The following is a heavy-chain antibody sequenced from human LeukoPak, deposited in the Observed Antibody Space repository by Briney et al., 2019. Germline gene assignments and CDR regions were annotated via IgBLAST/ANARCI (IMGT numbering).Heavy chain of an antibody. J-gene: IGHJ4*02. CDR3: ALYDSSGYYFDY. V-gene: IGHV3-74*01. CDR1: GFTFGSYW. D-gene: IGHD3-22*01. Sequence: GGSLRLSCAASGFTFGSYWMHWVRQAPGKGLVWVSRINTDGGSTTYADSVKGRFTISRDNAKNTLYLQMNSLRAEDTAVYYCALYDSSGYYFDYWGQGTLVTVSS. CDR2: INTDGGST.